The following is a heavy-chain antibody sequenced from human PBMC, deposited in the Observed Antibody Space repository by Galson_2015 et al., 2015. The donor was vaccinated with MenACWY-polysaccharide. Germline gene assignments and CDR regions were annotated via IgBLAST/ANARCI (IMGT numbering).Heavy chain of an antibody. Sequence: SLRLSCAASGFTFSGYWMSWVRQAPGKGLEWVANIKQDGSENYYVDSVKGRITISRDNAKNSLYPQMNSLRAEDTAVYYCARGQKTLGPWGQGTLVTVSS. CDR2: IKQDGSEN. V-gene: IGHV3-7*04. J-gene: IGHJ5*02. CDR1: GFTFSGYW. CDR3: ARGQKTLGP.